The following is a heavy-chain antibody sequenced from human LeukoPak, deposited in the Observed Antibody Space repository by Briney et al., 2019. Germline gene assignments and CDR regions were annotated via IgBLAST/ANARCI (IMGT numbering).Heavy chain of an antibody. Sequence: GGSLRLSCAVSGFSVSSNYMSWVRQAPGKGLEWVSVVYTSGSTFYADSVKGRFTISRDISKNTLFLQMNSLRAEDTAVYYCARELLAAAGPKNDYWGQGTLVTVSS. CDR2: VYTSGST. CDR1: GFSVSSNY. V-gene: IGHV3-66*01. CDR3: ARELLAAAGPKNDY. J-gene: IGHJ4*02. D-gene: IGHD6-13*01.